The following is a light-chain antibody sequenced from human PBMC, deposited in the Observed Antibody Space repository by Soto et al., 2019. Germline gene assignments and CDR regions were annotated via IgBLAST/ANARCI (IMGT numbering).Light chain of an antibody. J-gene: IGKJ1*01. CDR2: AAS. CDR1: QSISNY. V-gene: IGKV1-39*01. Sequence: DIQMTQTPSSLSASVGDRVTITCRASQSISNYLNWYQQKPGKAPKFLIYAASNLQSGVPSRFSGSGSGTDFTLTISSLQPEDFATYYCQQSYSSPQTFGQGSKV. CDR3: QQSYSSPQT.